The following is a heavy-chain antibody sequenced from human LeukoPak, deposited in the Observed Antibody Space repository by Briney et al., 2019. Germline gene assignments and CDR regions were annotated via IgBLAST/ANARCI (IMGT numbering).Heavy chain of an antibody. CDR2: ISGSGGST. Sequence: GGSLRLSCAASGFTFSDYYMSWIRQAPGKGLEWVSAISGSGGSTYYADSVKGRFTISRDNSKNTLYLQMNSLRAEDTAVYYCAKRGPRPGRWSDAFNIWGQGTMVTVSS. J-gene: IGHJ3*02. CDR3: AKRGPRPGRWSDAFNI. V-gene: IGHV3-23*01. D-gene: IGHD4-23*01. CDR1: GFTFSDYY.